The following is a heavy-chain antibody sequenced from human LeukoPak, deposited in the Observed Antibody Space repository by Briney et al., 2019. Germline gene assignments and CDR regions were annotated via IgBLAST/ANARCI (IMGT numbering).Heavy chain of an antibody. CDR2: ISGSGGST. CDR1: GFTFSSYA. V-gene: IGHV3-23*01. CDR3: AKQGGGYDSSGYYGPDAFDI. D-gene: IGHD3-22*01. J-gene: IGHJ3*02. Sequence: GGSLRLSCAASGFTFSSYAMSWVRQAPGKGLEWVSAISGSGGSTYYADSVKGRLTISRDNSKNTLYLQMNSLRAEDTAVYYCAKQGGGYDSSGYYGPDAFDIWGQGTMVTVSS.